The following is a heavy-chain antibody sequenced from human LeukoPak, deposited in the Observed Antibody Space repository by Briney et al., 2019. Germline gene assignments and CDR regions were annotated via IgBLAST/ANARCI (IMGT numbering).Heavy chain of an antibody. D-gene: IGHD2-2*02. CDR2: IKQDGSEK. V-gene: IGHV3-7*01. CDR1: GFTFSSYW. CDR3: ARVRGGHCSSTSCYNAFDI. J-gene: IGHJ3*02. Sequence: PGGSLRLSCAASGFTFSSYWMSWVRQAPGKGLEWVANIKQDGSEKYYVDSVKGRFTISRDNAKNSLFLQMNSLRAEDTAVYYCARVRGGHCSSTSCYNAFDIWGQGIMVTVSS.